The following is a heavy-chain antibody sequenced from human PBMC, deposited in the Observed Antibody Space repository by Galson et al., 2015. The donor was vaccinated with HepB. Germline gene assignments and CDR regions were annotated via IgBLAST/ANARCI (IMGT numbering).Heavy chain of an antibody. CDR2: ISSSSSYI. J-gene: IGHJ4*02. CDR1: GFTFSSYS. V-gene: IGHV3-21*01. D-gene: IGHD1-26*01. Sequence: RLSCAASGFTFSSYSMNWVRQAPGKGLEWVSSISSSSSYIYYADSVKGRFTISRDNAKNSLYLQMNSLRAEDTAVYYCARGWEQYFDYWGQGTLVTVSS. CDR3: ARGWEQYFDY.